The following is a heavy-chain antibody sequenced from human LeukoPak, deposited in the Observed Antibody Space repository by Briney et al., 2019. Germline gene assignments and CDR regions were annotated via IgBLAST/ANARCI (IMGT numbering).Heavy chain of an antibody. Sequence: ASVKVSCKASGYTFTSYGISWVRQAPGQGLEWMGWINPNSGGTNYAQKFQGRVTMTRDTSISTAYMELSRLRSDDTAVYYCASLREDIVVVPAAIQDYWGQGTLVTVSS. D-gene: IGHD2-2*01. J-gene: IGHJ4*02. CDR1: GYTFTSYG. CDR3: ASLREDIVVVPAAIQDY. V-gene: IGHV1-2*02. CDR2: INPNSGGT.